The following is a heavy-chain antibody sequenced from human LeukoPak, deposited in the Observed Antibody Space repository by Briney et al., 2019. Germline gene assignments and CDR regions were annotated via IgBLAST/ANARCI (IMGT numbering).Heavy chain of an antibody. CDR2: IYSDRST. J-gene: IGHJ4*02. V-gene: IGHV3-66*01. D-gene: IGHD1-1*01. CDR1: GFTVSSKY. CDR3: AREGPGTTFDY. Sequence: GGSLPLSCAASGFTVSSKYMSWVRQAPGKGLEWVSVIYSDRSTYYADSVKGRFTISRDNSKNTLYLQMNSLRAEDTAVYYCAREGPGTTFDYWGQGTLVTVSS.